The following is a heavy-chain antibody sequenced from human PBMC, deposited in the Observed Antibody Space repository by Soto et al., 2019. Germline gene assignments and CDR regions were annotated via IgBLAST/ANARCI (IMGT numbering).Heavy chain of an antibody. J-gene: IGHJ4*02. V-gene: IGHV3-23*01. CDR2: ISGSGGST. CDR1: GFTFSSYA. CDR3: AKGSPALDSSGSYFDY. Sequence: GGSLRLSCAASGFTFSSYAMSWVRQAPGKGLEWVSAISGSGGSTYYADSVKGRFTISRDNSKNTLYLQMNSLRAEDTAVYYCAKGSPALDSSGSYFDYWGQGTLVTVSS. D-gene: IGHD3-22*01.